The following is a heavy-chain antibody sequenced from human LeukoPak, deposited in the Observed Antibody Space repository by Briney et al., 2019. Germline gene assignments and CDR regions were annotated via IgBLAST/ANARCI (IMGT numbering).Heavy chain of an antibody. Sequence: PGGSLRLSCAASGFTFSSYGMSWVRQAPGKGLEWVSGMSGSGGNTYYADSVKGRFTISRDNSKNTLYLQMNSLRAEDTAVYYCAELGITMIGGVWGKGTTVTISS. CDR1: GFTFSSYG. CDR3: AELGITMIGGV. D-gene: IGHD3-10*02. CDR2: MSGSGGNT. V-gene: IGHV3-23*01. J-gene: IGHJ6*04.